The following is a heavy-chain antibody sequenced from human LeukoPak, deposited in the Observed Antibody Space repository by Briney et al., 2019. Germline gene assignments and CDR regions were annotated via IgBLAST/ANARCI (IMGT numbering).Heavy chain of an antibody. Sequence: GGSLRLSCAASGFTFSNTWMSWVRQVPGKGLEWVARIKSKTEGETIDYSAPVKGRFTISRDDSKNTLYLQMNTLKTEDTAVYYCARDGTEQWLYWYFDLWGRGTLVTVSS. V-gene: IGHV3-15*01. D-gene: IGHD6-19*01. CDR2: IKSKTEGETI. J-gene: IGHJ2*01. CDR3: ARDGTEQWLYWYFDL. CDR1: GFTFSNTW.